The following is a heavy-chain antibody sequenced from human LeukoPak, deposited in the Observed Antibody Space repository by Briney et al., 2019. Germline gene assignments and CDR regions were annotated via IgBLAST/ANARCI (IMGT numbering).Heavy chain of an antibody. CDR1: GGSISSSSYY. J-gene: IGHJ5*02. V-gene: IGHV4-39*07. D-gene: IGHD3-22*01. Sequence: SETLSLTCTVSGGSISSSSYYWGWIRQPPGKGLEWIGSIYYSGSTNYNPSLKSRVTISVDTSKNQFSLKLSSVTAADTAVYYCARGRPRDYYDSSGRDWFDPWGQGTLVTVSS. CDR2: IYYSGST. CDR3: ARGRPRDYYDSSGRDWFDP.